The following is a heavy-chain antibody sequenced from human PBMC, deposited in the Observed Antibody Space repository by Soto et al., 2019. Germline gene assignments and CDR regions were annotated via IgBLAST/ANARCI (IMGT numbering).Heavy chain of an antibody. Sequence: QVQLVESGGGVVQPGRSLRLSCAASGFTFSSYAMHWVRQAPGKGLEWVAVISYDGSNKYYADSVKGRFTISRDNSKNTLYLQMNSLRAEDTAVYYCAREGGSYYRTLDPWGQGTLVTVS. J-gene: IGHJ5*02. CDR2: ISYDGSNK. D-gene: IGHD1-26*01. CDR1: GFTFSSYA. CDR3: AREGGSYYRTLDP. V-gene: IGHV3-30-3*01.